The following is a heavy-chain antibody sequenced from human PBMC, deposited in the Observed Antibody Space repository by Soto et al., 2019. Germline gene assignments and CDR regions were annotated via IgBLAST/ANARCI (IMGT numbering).Heavy chain of an antibody. CDR1: GYSFTNYW. CDR2: FNPTDSDI. Sequence: PGESLKISCRASGYSFTNYWIGWVRQMPGKGLEWMGLFNPTDSDIRYIPSFQGQVTISADKSISTAYLQWSSLKASDTAMYYCARHHPESRVAYDIWGQGTLVTVS. D-gene: IGHD3-22*01. V-gene: IGHV5-51*01. CDR3: ARHHPESRVAYDI. J-gene: IGHJ3*02.